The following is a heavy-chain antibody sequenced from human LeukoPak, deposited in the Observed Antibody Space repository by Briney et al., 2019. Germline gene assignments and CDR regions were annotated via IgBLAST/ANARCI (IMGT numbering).Heavy chain of an antibody. Sequence: SETLSLTCAVSGYSITSDHYWSWVRQPPGKGLEWIATVYHTGSTYYSPSLKSRVTISLDTSKNEFSLKLTSVTAADSAVYYCARASSGTDYWGQGTLVTVS. CDR3: ARASSGTDY. D-gene: IGHD6-19*01. J-gene: IGHJ4*02. V-gene: IGHV4-38-2*01. CDR2: VYHTGST. CDR1: GYSITSDHY.